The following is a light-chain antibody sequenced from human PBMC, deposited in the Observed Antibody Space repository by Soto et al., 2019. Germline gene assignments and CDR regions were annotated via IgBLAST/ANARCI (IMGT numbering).Light chain of an antibody. CDR1: QSVSSSF. CDR3: QQYVSSPWA. CDR2: GAS. V-gene: IGKV3-20*01. J-gene: IGKJ1*01. Sequence: EIVLAQSPGTLSLSPGESATLSCRASQSVSSSFLAWYQQKAGQAPRLLIYGASRRATGIPDRFSGSGSGTDFLLTISRLEPKDFAVYYCQQYVSSPWAFGQGTKVKI.